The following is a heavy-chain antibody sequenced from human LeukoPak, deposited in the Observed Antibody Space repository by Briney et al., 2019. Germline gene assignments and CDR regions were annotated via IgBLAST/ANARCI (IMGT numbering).Heavy chain of an antibody. Sequence: RSSETLSLTCAVYGGSFSGYYWSWIRQPPGKGLEWIGEINHSGSTNYNPSLKSRVTISVDTPKNQFSLKLSAVTAADTAVYYCARHSNYGSGSYYRYWFDPWGQGTLVTVSS. D-gene: IGHD3-10*01. CDR2: INHSGST. V-gene: IGHV4-34*01. J-gene: IGHJ5*02. CDR3: ARHSNYGSGSYYRYWFDP. CDR1: GGSFSGYY.